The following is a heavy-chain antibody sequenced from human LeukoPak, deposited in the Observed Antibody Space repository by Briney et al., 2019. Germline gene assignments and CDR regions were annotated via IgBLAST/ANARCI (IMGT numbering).Heavy chain of an antibody. J-gene: IGHJ4*02. CDR3: AGPRYSGYDLPDY. CDR1: GFTFSSYW. D-gene: IGHD5-12*01. CDR2: IKQDGSEK. Sequence: PGGSLRLSCAASGFTFSSYWMSWVRQAPGKGLGWVANIKQDGSEKYYVDSVKGRFTISRDDAKNSLYLQMNSLRAEDTAVYYCAGPRYSGYDLPDYWGQGTLVTVSS. V-gene: IGHV3-7*01.